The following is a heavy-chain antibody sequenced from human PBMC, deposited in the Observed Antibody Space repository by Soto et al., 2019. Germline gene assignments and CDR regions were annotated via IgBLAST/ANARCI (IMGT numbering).Heavy chain of an antibody. Sequence: QVQLVQSGAEVKKPGASVKVSCKASGYTFTGYYMHWVRQAPGQGLEWMGWINHNSGGTNYAQKFQGRVTMTRDTSISTAYMELSRLRSDDTAVYYCARAGSSFSWLDPWGQGTLVTVSS. CDR1: GYTFTGYY. J-gene: IGHJ5*02. CDR3: ARAGSSFSWLDP. D-gene: IGHD6-6*01. CDR2: INHNSGGT. V-gene: IGHV1-2*02.